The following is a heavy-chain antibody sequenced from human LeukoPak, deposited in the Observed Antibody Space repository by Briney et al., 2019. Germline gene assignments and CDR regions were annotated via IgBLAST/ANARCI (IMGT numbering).Heavy chain of an antibody. V-gene: IGHV3-30*18. CDR2: ISYDGSNK. D-gene: IGHD2-8*01. CDR3: AKDNEDY. CDR1: GFTFSSYG. Sequence: PGRSLGLSCAASGFTFSSYGMHWVRQAPGKGLEWVAIISYDGSNKYYADSVKGRFTISRDNSKNTLYLQMNSLRAEDTAVYYCAKDNEDYWGQGTLVTVSS. J-gene: IGHJ4*02.